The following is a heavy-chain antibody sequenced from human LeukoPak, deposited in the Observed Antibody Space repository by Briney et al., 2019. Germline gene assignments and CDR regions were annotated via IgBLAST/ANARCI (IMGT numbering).Heavy chain of an antibody. Sequence: PSQTLSLTCAISGDSVSNNGAAWYWIRQSPSRGLEWLGRTYHRSNWYYDYAVSVKSRMTINPDTSKNQFSLQLHSVTPEDTAVCYCARDPPHLHSTLDIWGQGTMVTVSS. CDR2: TYHRSNWYY. CDR3: ARDPPHLHSTLDI. D-gene: IGHD2/OR15-2a*01. V-gene: IGHV6-1*01. CDR1: GDSVSNNGAA. J-gene: IGHJ3*02.